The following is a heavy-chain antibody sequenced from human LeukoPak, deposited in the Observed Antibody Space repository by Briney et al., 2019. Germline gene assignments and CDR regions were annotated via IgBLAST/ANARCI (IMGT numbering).Heavy chain of an antibody. CDR1: GFTFSSYG. CDR2: IKQDGSEK. CDR3: ARVADFWSGYKNWFDP. D-gene: IGHD3-3*01. J-gene: IGHJ5*02. Sequence: PGRSLRLSCAASGFTFSSYGMHWVRQAPGKGLEWVANIKQDGSEKYYVDSVKGRFTISRDNAKNSLYLQMNSLRAEDTAVYYCARVADFWSGYKNWFDPWGQGTLVTVSS. V-gene: IGHV3-7*03.